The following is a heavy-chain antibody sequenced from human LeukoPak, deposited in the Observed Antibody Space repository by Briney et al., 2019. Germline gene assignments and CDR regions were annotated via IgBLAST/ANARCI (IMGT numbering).Heavy chain of an antibody. V-gene: IGHV3-21*01. CDR1: GFTFSSYS. J-gene: IGHJ4*02. CDR3: ARVGYSYGDY. D-gene: IGHD5-18*01. Sequence: GGSLRLSCAASGFTFSSYSMNWVRQAPGNRLEWVSSISSSSSYIYYADSVKGRFTISRDNAKNSLYLQMNSLRAEDTAVYYCARVGYSYGDYWGQGTLVTVSS. CDR2: ISSSSSYI.